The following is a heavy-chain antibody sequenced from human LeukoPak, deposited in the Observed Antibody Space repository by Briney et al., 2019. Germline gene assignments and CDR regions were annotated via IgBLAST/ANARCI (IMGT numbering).Heavy chain of an antibody. CDR1: GGSISSYY. CDR2: IYYSGST. Sequence: SETLSLTCTVSGGSISSYYWSWIRQPPGKGLEWIGYIYYSGSTNYNPSLKSRVTISVDTSKNQFSLKLSSVTAADTAVYYCARSQLLWFGEFAYNWFDPWGQGTLVTVSS. CDR3: ARSQLLWFGEFAYNWFDP. D-gene: IGHD3-10*01. J-gene: IGHJ5*02. V-gene: IGHV4-59*01.